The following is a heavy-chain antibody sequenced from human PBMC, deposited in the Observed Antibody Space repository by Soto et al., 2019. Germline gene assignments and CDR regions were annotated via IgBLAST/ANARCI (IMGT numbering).Heavy chain of an antibody. CDR2: IYYSGST. CDR1: GGSISSGDYY. CDR3: ARGDHYYDSSGYYSSHYFDY. J-gene: IGHJ4*02. V-gene: IGHV4-30-4*01. D-gene: IGHD3-22*01. Sequence: SETLSLTCTVSGGSISSGDYYWSWIRQPPGKGLEWIGYIYYSGSTYYNPSLKSRVTISVDTSKNQFSLKLSSVTAADTAVYYCARGDHYYDSSGYYSSHYFDYWGQGTLVTVSS.